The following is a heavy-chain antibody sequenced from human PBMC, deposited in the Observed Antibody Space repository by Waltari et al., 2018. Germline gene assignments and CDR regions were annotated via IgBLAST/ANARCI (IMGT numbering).Heavy chain of an antibody. CDR2: YDPKEGGT. D-gene: IGHD6-6*01. J-gene: IGHJ6*02. Sequence: QVLMVQSGAEVKKPGASVKVSCRVSGNTLIASAMHWVRQAPGKGLEWVGGYDPKEGGTIYAQKFQGRVTMTEDTSTDTAFMELSSLRSEDTAVYYCATLVRSSSSFYFYAMDVWGQGTTVTVSS. CDR1: GNTLIASA. CDR3: ATLVRSSSSFYFYAMDV. V-gene: IGHV1-24*01.